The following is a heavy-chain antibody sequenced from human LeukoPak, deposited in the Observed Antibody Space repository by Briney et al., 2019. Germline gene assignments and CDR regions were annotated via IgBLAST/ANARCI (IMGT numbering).Heavy chain of an antibody. D-gene: IGHD4-17*01. CDR1: GGSFSGYY. CDR2: INHSGST. J-gene: IGHJ4*02. CDR3: ARHSSVTTFVFDY. Sequence: SETLSLTCAVYGGSFSGYYWSWIRQPPGKGLEWIGEINHSGSTNYNPSLKSRVTISVDTSKNQFSLKLSSVTAADTAVYHCARHSSVTTFVFDYWGQGTPVTVSS. V-gene: IGHV4-34*01.